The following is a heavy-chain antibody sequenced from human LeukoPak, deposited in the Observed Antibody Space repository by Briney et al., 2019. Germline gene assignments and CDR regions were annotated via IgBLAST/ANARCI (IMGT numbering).Heavy chain of an antibody. CDR3: ARRGRGDWFDP. D-gene: IGHD1-26*01. Sequence: GESLKISCKISGYDFTTYWIGGVRQMPGKGLECMGIIWPGDSDTRYSPSFQGQVTISADKTVSTVYLQWSSLKVSDTAIYYCARRGRGDWFDPWGQGTLVTVSS. CDR2: IWPGDSDT. CDR1: GYDFTTYW. V-gene: IGHV5-51*01. J-gene: IGHJ5*02.